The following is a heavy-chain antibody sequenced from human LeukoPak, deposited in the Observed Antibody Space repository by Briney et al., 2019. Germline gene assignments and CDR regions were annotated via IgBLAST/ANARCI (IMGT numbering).Heavy chain of an antibody. CDR1: GGTFSSYA. CDR3: ASASGSYRPRRPAVLPDL. Sequence: SVKVSCKAPGGTFSSYAISWVRQAPGQGLEWMGGIIPFFGTANYAQKFQGRVTITPDESTSTAYMELSSLRSEDTAVYYCASASGSYRPRRPAVLPDLWGRGTLVTVSS. CDR2: IIPFFGTA. V-gene: IGHV1-69*13. J-gene: IGHJ2*01. D-gene: IGHD1-26*01.